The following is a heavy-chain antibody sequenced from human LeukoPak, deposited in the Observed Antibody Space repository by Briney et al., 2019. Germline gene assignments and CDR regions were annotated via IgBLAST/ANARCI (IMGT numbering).Heavy chain of an antibody. CDR1: GFTFRSYG. J-gene: IGHJ4*02. V-gene: IGHV3-30*02. CDR3: AKGATTMIVVVTAYFDY. Sequence: VGSLRVSCAASGFTFRSYGMQWVREAPGKGLEWVAFIRYDGRNKYYADSVKGRVTISRDNSKNTLYLPMNSLRAEDTAVYYCAKGATTMIVVVTAYFDYWGQGPLVTVSS. CDR2: IRYDGRNK. D-gene: IGHD3-22*01.